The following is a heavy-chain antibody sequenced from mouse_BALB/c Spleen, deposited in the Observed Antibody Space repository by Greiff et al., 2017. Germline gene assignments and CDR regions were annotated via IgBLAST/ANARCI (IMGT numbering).Heavy chain of an antibody. Sequence: VQLQQSGAELVRSGASVKLSCTASGFNINDYYMHWVKQSPEQGLEWVGWIDPENGDTDYAPKFQGQATMTADTSSNTAYLQLSSLTSEDTAVYYCARANWGTRAYAMDYWGQGTSVTVSS. J-gene: IGHJ4*01. CDR1: GFNINDYY. V-gene: IGHV14-4*02. D-gene: IGHD4-1*01. CDR2: IDPENGDT. CDR3: ARANWGTRAYAMDY.